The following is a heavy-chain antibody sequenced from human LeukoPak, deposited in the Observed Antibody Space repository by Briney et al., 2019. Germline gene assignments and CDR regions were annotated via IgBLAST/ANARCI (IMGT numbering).Heavy chain of an antibody. CDR2: INPKNGDT. V-gene: IGHV1-2*02. D-gene: IGHD2-15*01. J-gene: IGHJ6*02. CDR1: GYTFTDYY. CDR3: ARWRTSYYYYGMDV. Sequence: ASVKVSCKASGYTFTDYYMHWMRQAPGQGLEWMGWINPKNGDTKYAQKFQGRVTMTRDTSISTAYMELSRLRSDDTAVYYCARWRTSYYYYGMDVWGQGTTVTVSS.